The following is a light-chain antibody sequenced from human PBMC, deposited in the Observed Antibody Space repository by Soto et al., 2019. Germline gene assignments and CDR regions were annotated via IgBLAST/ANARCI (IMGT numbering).Light chain of an antibody. J-gene: IGKJ5*01. V-gene: IGKV3-11*01. Sequence: EIILTQSPATLSLSPGERATLSCRASQSVSSHLAWYQQKPGQAPRLLIYDASKRATGIPARFSGSGSGTDFTLTISCLEPEDFAVYYCQQRSNWSITFGQGTRLEIK. CDR2: DAS. CDR1: QSVSSH. CDR3: QQRSNWSIT.